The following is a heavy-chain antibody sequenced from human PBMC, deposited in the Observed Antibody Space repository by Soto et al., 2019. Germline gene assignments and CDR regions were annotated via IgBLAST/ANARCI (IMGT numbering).Heavy chain of an antibody. D-gene: IGHD6-13*01. Sequence: SETLSLTCTVSGGSISSSSYYWGWIRQPPGKGLEWIGNIYYSGGTYYNPSLKTRVTISVDTSKNQFSLKMSSVTAADTAVYYCARHLRDSSPNYYMDVWGKGTTVTVSS. J-gene: IGHJ6*03. CDR1: GGSISSSSYY. CDR3: ARHLRDSSPNYYMDV. CDR2: IYYSGGT. V-gene: IGHV4-39*01.